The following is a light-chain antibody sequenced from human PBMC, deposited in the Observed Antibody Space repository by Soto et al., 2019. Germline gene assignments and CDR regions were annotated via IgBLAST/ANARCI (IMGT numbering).Light chain of an antibody. CDR1: QSISSW. CDR2: DAS. J-gene: IGKJ1*01. CDR3: QQYMGT. V-gene: IGKV1-5*01. Sequence: GDRVTITCRASQSISSWLDWYQQKPGKAPKLLIYDASSLESGVPSRFSGSGSGTEFTLTISSLQPDDFATYYCQQYMGTFGQGTKVEIK.